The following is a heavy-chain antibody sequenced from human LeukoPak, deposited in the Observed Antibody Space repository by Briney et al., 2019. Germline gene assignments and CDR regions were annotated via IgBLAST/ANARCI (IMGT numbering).Heavy chain of an antibody. CDR1: GYTFTGYY. J-gene: IGHJ4*02. D-gene: IGHD3-10*01. CDR3: ARGGSGFFYGSGSSDY. V-gene: IGHV1-2*06. Sequence: ASVKVSCKASGYTFTGYYMHWVRQAPGQGLEWMGRINPNSGGTNYAQKFQGRVTMTRATSISTAYMELSRLRSDDTAVYYCARGGSGFFYGSGSSDYWGQGTLVTVSS. CDR2: INPNSGGT.